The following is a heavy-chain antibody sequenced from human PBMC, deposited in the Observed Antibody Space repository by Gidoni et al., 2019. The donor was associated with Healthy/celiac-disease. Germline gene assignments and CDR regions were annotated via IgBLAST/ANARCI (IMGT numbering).Heavy chain of an antibody. D-gene: IGHD1-26*01. V-gene: IGHV3-23*01. Sequence: EVLLLASGGGLVQSGGSLRLSCAASGFTSSSYAMSWVRYAPGKGLGWVSAISGSGGSTYYAGSVKGRFTISKDNSKNTLYLQMNSLRAEDTAVYYCAKDRANSYWYFDLWGRGTLVTVSS. CDR1: GFTSSSYA. J-gene: IGHJ2*01. CDR2: ISGSGGST. CDR3: AKDRANSYWYFDL.